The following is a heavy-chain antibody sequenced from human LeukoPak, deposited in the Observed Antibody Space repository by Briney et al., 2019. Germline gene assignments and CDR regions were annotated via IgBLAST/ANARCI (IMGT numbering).Heavy chain of an antibody. CDR3: AREFRGSGYYSADY. V-gene: IGHV1-18*01. CDR2: ISAYNGNT. CDR1: GYTFTIYG. Sequence: ASVTVSCTASGYTFTIYGISWVRQAPGQGLEWMGWISAYNGNTNYAQKLQGRVTMTTDTSTSTAYMELRSLRSDDTAVYYCAREFRGSGYYSADYWGQGTLVTVSS. J-gene: IGHJ4*02. D-gene: IGHD3-22*01.